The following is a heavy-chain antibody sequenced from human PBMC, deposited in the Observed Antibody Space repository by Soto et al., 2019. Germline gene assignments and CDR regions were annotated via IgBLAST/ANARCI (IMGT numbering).Heavy chain of an antibody. CDR2: IYYSGST. V-gene: IGHV4-31*03. Sequence: PSETLSLTCTVSGGSIGSGGYYWSWIRQHPGKGLEWIGYIYYSGSTYYNPSLKSRVTISVDTSKNQFSLKLSSVTAADTAVYYCANSPSGSSWTFDYWGQGTLVTVSS. CDR3: ANSPSGSSWTFDY. CDR1: GGSIGSGGYY. J-gene: IGHJ4*02. D-gene: IGHD6-13*01.